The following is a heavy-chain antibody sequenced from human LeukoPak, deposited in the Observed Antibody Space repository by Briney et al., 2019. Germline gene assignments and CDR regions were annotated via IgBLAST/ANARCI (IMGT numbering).Heavy chain of an antibody. CDR3: AKDALGYYYGSGSPQRGYYYYGMDV. CDR2: ISDSGGST. D-gene: IGHD3-10*01. V-gene: IGHV3-23*01. J-gene: IGHJ6*02. CDR1: GFTFSSYA. Sequence: GGSLRLSCAASGFTFSSYAMGWVRQAPGKGLEWVSGISDSGGSTYYADSVKGRFTISRDNSKNTLYLQMNSLRAEDTAVYYCAKDALGYYYGSGSPQRGYYYYGMDVWGQGTTVTVSS.